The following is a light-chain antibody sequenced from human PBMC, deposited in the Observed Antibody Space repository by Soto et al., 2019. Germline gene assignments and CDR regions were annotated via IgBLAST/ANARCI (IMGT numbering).Light chain of an antibody. J-gene: IGKJ4*01. CDR3: QYYGSPPLT. Sequence: ERVLTQSPGTLSLSPGERATLSCRASQSVISTHLAWYQQKPGQTPRLLIYGASTRPTGIPDRCSGSGSGTDFTLTISRLKPEDFAVYYCQYYGSPPLTCGGGTKVEIK. CDR1: QSVISTH. V-gene: IGKV3-20*01. CDR2: GAS.